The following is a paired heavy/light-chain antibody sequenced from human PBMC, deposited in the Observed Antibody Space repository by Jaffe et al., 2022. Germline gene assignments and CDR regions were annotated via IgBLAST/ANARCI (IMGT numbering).Light chain of an antibody. CDR1: QSVSSSY. CDR2: GAS. Sequence: EIVLTQSPGTLSLSPGERATLSCRASQSVSSSYLAWYQQKPGQAPRLLIYGASSRATGIPDRFSGVGSGTDFTLTISRLEPEDFAVYYCQQYGSSPPTFGQGTKLEIK. J-gene: IGKJ2*01. CDR3: QQYGSSPPT. V-gene: IGKV3-20*01.
Heavy chain of an antibody. Sequence: QVQLVESGGGVVQPGGSLRLSCATSGFTFSTYGMHWVRQAPGKGLEWVAFIRYDGSIIYYTDSVKGRFTISRDNSKNTLYLQMNSLRAEDTAVYYCAKDGTSGNWAYYFDHWGQGTLVTVSS. J-gene: IGHJ4*02. CDR1: GFTFSTYG. CDR2: IRYDGSII. CDR3: AKDGTSGNWAYYFDH. D-gene: IGHD1-1*01. V-gene: IGHV3-30*02.